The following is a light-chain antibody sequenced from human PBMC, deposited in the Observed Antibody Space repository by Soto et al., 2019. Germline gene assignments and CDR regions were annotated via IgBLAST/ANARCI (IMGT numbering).Light chain of an antibody. Sequence: DIQLTQSPSFLSASVGDRVTISCRASQGISDYLAWYQQKPGKAPKLLIYGASTLQSGVPSRFSCSASGTEFTLPISSLQPEDFATYFCQQFNAYPLTVGGGTKLEIK. CDR2: GAS. V-gene: IGKV1-9*01. CDR3: QQFNAYPLT. J-gene: IGKJ4*01. CDR1: QGISDY.